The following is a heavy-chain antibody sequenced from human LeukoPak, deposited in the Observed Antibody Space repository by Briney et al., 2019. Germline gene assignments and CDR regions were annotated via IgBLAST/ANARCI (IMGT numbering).Heavy chain of an antibody. CDR1: GFTVSSNY. CDR2: IYSGGST. V-gene: IGHV3-53*05. CDR3: TIGEGYCSSTSCPGGY. D-gene: IGHD2-2*01. Sequence: PGGSLRLSCAASGFTVSSNYMSWVRQAPGKGLEWVSVIYSGGSTYYADSVKGRFTISRDNSKNTLYLQMNSLRAEDTAVYYCTIGEGYCSSTSCPGGYWGQGTLVTVSS. J-gene: IGHJ4*02.